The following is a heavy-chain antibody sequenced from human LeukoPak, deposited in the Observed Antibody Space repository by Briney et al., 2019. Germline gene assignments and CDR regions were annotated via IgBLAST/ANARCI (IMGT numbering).Heavy chain of an antibody. D-gene: IGHD6-13*01. Sequence: SETLSLTCAVYGGSFSGYYWSWIRQPPGKGLEWIGEINHSGSTNYNPSLKSRVTISVDTSKNQFSLKLSSVTAADTAVYYCAIVSYSVSRGGYSSNQGCGPGGQGTRLPV. V-gene: IGHV4-34*01. CDR1: GGSFSGYY. J-gene: IGHJ5*02. CDR3: AIVSYSVSRGGYSSNQGCGP. CDR2: INHSGST.